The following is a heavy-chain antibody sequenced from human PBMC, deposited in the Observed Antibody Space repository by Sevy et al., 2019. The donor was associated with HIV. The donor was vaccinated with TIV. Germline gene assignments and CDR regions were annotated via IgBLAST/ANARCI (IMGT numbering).Heavy chain of an antibody. J-gene: IGHJ3*02. CDR1: GFTFSSYA. V-gene: IGHV3-23*01. CDR2: IYGSHGVT. D-gene: IGHD3-22*01. CDR3: AGGRYDSSGSFDAFDI. Sequence: GGSLRLSCAASGFTFSSYALNWVRQAPGKGLEWVSTIYGSHGVTYYADYVKGRFTISRDNSKNTLYLQMNSLRTEDTAVYFCAGGRYDSSGSFDAFDIWGQGTMVTVSS.